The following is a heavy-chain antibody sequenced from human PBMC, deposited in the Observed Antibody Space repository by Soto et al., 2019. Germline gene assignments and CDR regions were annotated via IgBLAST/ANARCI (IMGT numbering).Heavy chain of an antibody. CDR2: INPNTGGT. J-gene: IGHJ6*02. V-gene: IGHV1-2*02. CDR3: ARGLDIVVVVAATTPPDHYYGMDV. D-gene: IGHD2-15*01. CDR1: GFSLTGYY. Sequence: ASVKVSCKASGFSLTGYYFHWIRAAPGQGLEWLGWINPNTGGTTYAQKFQGRVTLTWDTSINTAYMELSSLRPDDTAMYYCARGLDIVVVVAATTPPDHYYGMDVWGQGTTVTVSS.